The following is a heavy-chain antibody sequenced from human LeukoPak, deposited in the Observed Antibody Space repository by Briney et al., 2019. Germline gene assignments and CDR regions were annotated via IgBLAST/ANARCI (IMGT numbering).Heavy chain of an antibody. Sequence: GESLKISCKGSGYSITSYWIAWVRQMPGKGPEWMGIIYPGDSDTRYSPSFQGQVTISADKSISTAYLQWSSLKASDTAMYYCARHFRSNGDYGPPDYWGQGTLVTVSS. V-gene: IGHV5-51*01. D-gene: IGHD4-17*01. CDR1: GYSITSYW. J-gene: IGHJ4*02. CDR3: ARHFRSNGDYGPPDY. CDR2: IYPGDSDT.